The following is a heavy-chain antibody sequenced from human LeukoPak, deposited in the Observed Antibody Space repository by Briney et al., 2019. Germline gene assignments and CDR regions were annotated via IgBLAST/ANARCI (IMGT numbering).Heavy chain of an antibody. CDR3: ASPLLWFGESDAFDI. J-gene: IGHJ3*02. D-gene: IGHD3-10*01. CDR2: INHSGST. Sequence: SETLSLTCAVHGGSFSGYYWSWIRQPPGKGLEWIGEINHSGSTNYNPSLKSRVTISVDTSKNQFSLKLSSVTAADTAVYYCASPLLWFGESDAFDIWGQGTMVTVSS. CDR1: GGSFSGYY. V-gene: IGHV4-34*01.